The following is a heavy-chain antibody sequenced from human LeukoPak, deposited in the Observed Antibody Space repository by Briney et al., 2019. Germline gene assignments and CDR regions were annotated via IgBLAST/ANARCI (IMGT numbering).Heavy chain of an antibody. D-gene: IGHD3-3*01. CDR3: AKVPVLRFLEWYIDY. CDR1: GFTFSSYS. J-gene: IGHJ4*02. Sequence: GGSLRLSCAASGFTFSSYSMNWVRQAPGKGLEWVSSISSSSSYIYYADSVKGRFTISRDNSKNTLYLQMNSLRAEDTAVYYCAKVPVLRFLEWYIDYWGQGTLVTVSS. CDR2: ISSSSSYI. V-gene: IGHV3-21*04.